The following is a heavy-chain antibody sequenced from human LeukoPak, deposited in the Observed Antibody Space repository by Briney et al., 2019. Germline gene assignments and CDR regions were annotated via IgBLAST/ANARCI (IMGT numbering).Heavy chain of an antibody. CDR3: AREGQLVGGDY. CDR1: GGSISSSSYY. Sequence: SETLSLTCTVSGGSISSSSYYWGWVRQPPGKGLEWIGSIYYSGSTYYNPSLKSRVTISVDTSKNQFSLKLSSVTAADTAVYYCAREGQLVGGDYWGQGTLVTVSS. CDR2: IYYSGST. J-gene: IGHJ4*02. D-gene: IGHD6-13*01. V-gene: IGHV4-39*07.